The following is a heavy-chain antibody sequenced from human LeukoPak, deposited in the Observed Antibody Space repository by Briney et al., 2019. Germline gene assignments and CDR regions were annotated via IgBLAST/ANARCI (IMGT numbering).Heavy chain of an antibody. J-gene: IGHJ4*02. CDR1: GFTFSSYA. Sequence: GGSLRLSCAASGFTFSSYAMSWVRQAPGKGLEWVSVISGSGGSTYYADSVKGRFSISRDNSKNTLYLQMNSLRAEDTAVYYCAKGGIAAAGTFTDYWGQGTPVTVSS. CDR2: ISGSGGST. CDR3: AKGGIAAAGTFTDY. D-gene: IGHD6-13*01. V-gene: IGHV3-23*01.